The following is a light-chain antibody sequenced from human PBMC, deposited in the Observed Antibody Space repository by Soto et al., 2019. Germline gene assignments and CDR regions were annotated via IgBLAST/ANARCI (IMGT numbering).Light chain of an antibody. CDR2: AAS. CDR3: LQVYSFPRT. V-gene: IGKV1-39*01. Sequence: DIEMTQSPSSLSASVGDRVTITCRTRQTINNYLNWFQQKPGKAPRYLIQAASILQSGVPSRFSGSGSGTEFILTINNLQPEDFASYFCLQVYSFPRTFGLGTTGDIK. CDR1: QTINNY. J-gene: IGKJ1*01.